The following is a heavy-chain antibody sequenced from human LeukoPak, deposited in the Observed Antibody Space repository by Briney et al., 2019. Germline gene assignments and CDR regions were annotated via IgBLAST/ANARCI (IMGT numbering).Heavy chain of an antibody. CDR2: ISSSSSYI. CDR3: ARDKVRAASDV. D-gene: IGHD6-13*01. V-gene: IGHV3-21*01. J-gene: IGHJ6*04. Sequence: GVSLRLSRAASVFTFNPYSMQWVRQAPGKGLEWVSSISSSSSYIYYADSVKGRFTNSRDNAKHSLYLQMSSLRAQDTAVYYCARDKVRAASDVWGKGTTVTVSS. CDR1: VFTFNPYS.